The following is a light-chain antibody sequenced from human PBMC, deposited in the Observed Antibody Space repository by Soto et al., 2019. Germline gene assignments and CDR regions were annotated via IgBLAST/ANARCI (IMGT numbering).Light chain of an antibody. Sequence: DIVMTQSPLSLPVTPGEPASISCRSSQSLLHSNGYNYLDWYLQKPGQSPQLLIYLGSNRASGVPDMFSGSGSSTDFTLKISRVEAEDVGVYYCMQALQTPLTFGGGTKVEIK. CDR3: MQALQTPLT. CDR2: LGS. V-gene: IGKV2-28*01. CDR1: QSLLHSNGYNY. J-gene: IGKJ4*01.